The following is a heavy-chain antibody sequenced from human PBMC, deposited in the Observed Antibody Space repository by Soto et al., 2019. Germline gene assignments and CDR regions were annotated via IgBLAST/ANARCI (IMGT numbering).Heavy chain of an antibody. J-gene: IGHJ5*02. V-gene: IGHV1-69*06. Sequence: QVQLEQSGAELKKPGSSVKVSCKASGGPFSSYAINWVRQAPGQGLEWVGGITPIFGEPKYAQKFQGRVTITADIATSTAYMELISLRSDDTAVYFCAGGSSSSIINWFDPWGQGTLVTVSS. D-gene: IGHD3-10*01. CDR2: ITPIFGEP. CDR3: AGGSSSSIINWFDP. CDR1: GGPFSSYA.